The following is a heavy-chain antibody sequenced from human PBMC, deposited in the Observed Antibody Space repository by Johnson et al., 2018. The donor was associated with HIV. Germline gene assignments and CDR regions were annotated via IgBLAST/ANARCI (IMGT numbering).Heavy chain of an antibody. V-gene: IGHV3-15*01. CDR3: TTGDSQGVAFDI. Sequence: VQLMESGGGLVQPGGSLRLSCAASGLTFRNAWMSWVRQAPGKGLEWVGRIKSKTDGGTTDYAAPVKGRFTISSDDSKNTLYLQMNSLKTEDTAVYYCTTGDSQGVAFDIWGQGTMVTVSS. D-gene: IGHD3-10*01. CDR2: IKSKTDGGTT. J-gene: IGHJ3*02. CDR1: GLTFRNAW.